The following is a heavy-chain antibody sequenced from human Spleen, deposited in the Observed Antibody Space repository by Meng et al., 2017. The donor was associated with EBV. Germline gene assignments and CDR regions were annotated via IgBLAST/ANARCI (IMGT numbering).Heavy chain of an antibody. CDR1: GAPISSSNW. CDR3: GRLDFEIELGPTYFDS. V-gene: IGHV4-4*02. CDR2: IYHGGST. D-gene: IGHD1-26*01. J-gene: IGHJ4*02. Sequence: QLQLQESGPGLVKPSGTLSLTCAVSGAPISSSNWWSWVRQPPGRGLEWIGEIYHGGSTNYNPSLKSRVTILVDKSKNQFSLKLSSVTAADTAVYFCGRLDFEIELGPTYFDSWGQGTLVTVDS.